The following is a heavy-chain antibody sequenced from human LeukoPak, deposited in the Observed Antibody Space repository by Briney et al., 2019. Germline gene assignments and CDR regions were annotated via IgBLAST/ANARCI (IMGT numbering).Heavy chain of an antibody. V-gene: IGHV4-59*08. D-gene: IGHD6-19*01. Sequence: SETLSLTCTVSGGSITSSYWSWIRQPPGKGLEWIGCIFDSGRTNYNPSLKWRLTVSVDTSKNQFSLRLSSVTAADTAVYYCARHPNSGWRSDYWGQGTLVTVSS. CDR1: GGSITSSY. CDR2: IFDSGRT. CDR3: ARHPNSGWRSDY. J-gene: IGHJ4*02.